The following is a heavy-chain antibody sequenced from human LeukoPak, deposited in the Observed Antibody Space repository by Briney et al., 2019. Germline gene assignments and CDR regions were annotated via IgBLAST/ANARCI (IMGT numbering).Heavy chain of an antibody. CDR2: MNPNSGNT. CDR1: GYTFTSYD. CDR3: ASVSGKRITIFGVVITGGWFDP. J-gene: IGHJ5*02. Sequence: ASVRVSCKASGYTFTSYDINWVRQATGQGLEWMGWMNPNSGNTGYAQKFQGRVTITRNTSISTAYMELSSLRSEDTAVYYCASVSGKRITIFGVVITGGWFDPWGQGTLVTVSS. D-gene: IGHD3-3*01. V-gene: IGHV1-8*03.